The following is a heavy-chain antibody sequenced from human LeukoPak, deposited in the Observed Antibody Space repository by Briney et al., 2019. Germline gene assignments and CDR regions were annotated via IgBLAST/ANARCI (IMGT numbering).Heavy chain of an antibody. Sequence: GASVKVSCKASGYTFTSYGISWVRQDPGQGLEWMGWISAYNGNTNYAQKLQGRVTMTTDTSTSTAYMELRSLRSDDTAVYYCARGLRGMVRGVINDYWGQGTLVTVSS. CDR3: ARGLRGMVRGVINDY. D-gene: IGHD3-10*01. CDR1: GYTFTSYG. J-gene: IGHJ4*02. CDR2: ISAYNGNT. V-gene: IGHV1-18*01.